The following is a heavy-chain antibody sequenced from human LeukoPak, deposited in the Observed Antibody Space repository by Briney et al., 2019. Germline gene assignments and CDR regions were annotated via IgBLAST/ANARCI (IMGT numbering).Heavy chain of an antibody. D-gene: IGHD1-26*01. CDR2: MNPNSGNT. J-gene: IGHJ3*02. CDR3: AREHGGSMYEAFDI. Sequence: ASVKVSCKASGYTFTSYDINWVRQATGQGLEWMGWMNPNSGNTGYAQKFQGRVTMPRNTSISTAYMELSSLRSEDTAVYYCAREHGGSMYEAFDIWGQGTMVTVTS. V-gene: IGHV1-8*01. CDR1: GYTFTSYD.